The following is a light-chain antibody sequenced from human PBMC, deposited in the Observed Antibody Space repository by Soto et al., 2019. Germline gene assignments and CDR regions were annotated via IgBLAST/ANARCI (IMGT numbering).Light chain of an antibody. CDR1: NSNIESNH. V-gene: IGLV1-44*01. J-gene: IGLJ2*01. CDR3: AAWDDSLNGHVV. CDR2: GNN. Sequence: QSVLTQPPSASGTPGQRVAISCSGSNSNIESNHVNWYQQLPGTAPKLLIYGNNQRPSGVPDRFSGSRSGTSASLAISGLQSEDEADYYCAAWDDSLNGHVVFGGGTKLTVL.